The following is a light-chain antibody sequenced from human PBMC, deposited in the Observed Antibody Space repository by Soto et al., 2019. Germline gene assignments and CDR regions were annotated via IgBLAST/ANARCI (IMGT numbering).Light chain of an antibody. Sequence: EIVLKQSPATLSLSPGERATLSYRASQNIRSYLAWYQQKPGQAPRLLIYDASNRATGIPARFSGSGSGTDFTLTISSLEPEDFAVYYCQHRSNWYTFGQGTKLEIK. J-gene: IGKJ2*01. CDR1: QNIRSY. V-gene: IGKV3-11*01. CDR2: DAS. CDR3: QHRSNWYT.